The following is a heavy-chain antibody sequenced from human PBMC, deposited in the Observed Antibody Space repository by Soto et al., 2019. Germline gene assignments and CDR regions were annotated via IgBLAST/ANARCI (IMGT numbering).Heavy chain of an antibody. V-gene: IGHV4-30-2*01. CDR2: IYHSGSS. CDR3: ARGPLVRGIKNWFDP. Sequence: PSETLSLTCAVAGDPMSSGGYSWSWIRQPPGKGLEWIGYIYHSGSSYYNPSLKSRVTISVDMSKNQFSLNLSSVTAADTAVYYCARGPLVRGIKNWFDPWGQGTLVTVSS. CDR1: GDPMSSGGYS. D-gene: IGHD3-10*01. J-gene: IGHJ5*02.